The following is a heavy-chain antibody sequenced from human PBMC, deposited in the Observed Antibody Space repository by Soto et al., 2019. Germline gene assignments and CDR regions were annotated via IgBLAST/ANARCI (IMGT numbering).Heavy chain of an antibody. D-gene: IGHD3-3*01. Sequence: QVRLVESGGGVLRTGGSRTLSCVASGFKFSSYGMYWVRQAPGRGLEWVAVIKSDGSRYYMDSVKGRFTVSRDNSKNTLYSQMTNVRPEDTALYYCAKPRSSLEWPPFDPWGQGTLVTVSS. J-gene: IGHJ5*02. V-gene: IGHV3-30*18. CDR1: GFKFSSYG. CDR2: IKSDGSR. CDR3: AKPRSSLEWPPFDP.